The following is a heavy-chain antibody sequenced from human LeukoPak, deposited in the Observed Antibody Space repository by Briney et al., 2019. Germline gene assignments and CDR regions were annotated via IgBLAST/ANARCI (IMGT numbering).Heavy chain of an antibody. V-gene: IGHV4-34*01. CDR2: INHSGST. CDR3: ARGLCSGGSCYHAAGYYGMDV. Sequence: ASETLSLTCAVYGGSLSGYYWSWIRQPPGKGLEWIGEINHSGSTNYNPSLKSRVTISVDTSKNQSSLKLSSVTAADTAVYYCARGLCSGGSCYHAAGYYGMDVWGQGTTVTVSS. CDR1: GGSLSGYY. D-gene: IGHD2-15*01. J-gene: IGHJ6*02.